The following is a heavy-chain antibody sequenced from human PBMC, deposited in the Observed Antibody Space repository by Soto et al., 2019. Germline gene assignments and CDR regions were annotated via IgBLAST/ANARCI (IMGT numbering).Heavy chain of an antibody. V-gene: IGHV3-30-3*01. Sequence: QVQLVESEGGVVQPGRSLRLSCSASGFTFSDYAINWVRQAPGKGLEWVASISGDGINKYIADSVKGRFIISRDNSKNTVLLQMSSLGPEDTAVYYCARRLTPSVTAMGYWGQGTLVTVSS. D-gene: IGHD2-21*02. CDR1: GFTFSDYA. CDR3: ARRLTPSVTAMGY. J-gene: IGHJ4*02. CDR2: ISGDGINK.